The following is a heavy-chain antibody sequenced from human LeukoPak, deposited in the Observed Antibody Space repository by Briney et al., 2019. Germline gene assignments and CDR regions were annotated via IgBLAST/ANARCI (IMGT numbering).Heavy chain of an antibody. Sequence: ASVKVSCKASGYIFIDYYMYWVRQAPGQGLEWMGWINPNSGGTKYAQKFQGRVTMTRDTSISTAYMELSRLRSDDTAVYYCARGFYGDHYYYGMDVGGRGTTVTVSS. J-gene: IGHJ6*02. D-gene: IGHD4-17*01. V-gene: IGHV1-2*02. CDR1: GYIFIDYY. CDR2: INPNSGGT. CDR3: ARGFYGDHYYYGMDV.